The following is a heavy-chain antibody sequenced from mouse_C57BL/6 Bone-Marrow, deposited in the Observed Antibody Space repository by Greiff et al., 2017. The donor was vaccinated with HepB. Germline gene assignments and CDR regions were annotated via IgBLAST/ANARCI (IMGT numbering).Heavy chain of an antibody. Sequence: VQLKESGPELVKPGASVKMSCKASGYTFTDYNMHWVKQSHGKSLEWIGYINPNNGGTSYNQKFKGKATLTVNKSSSTAYMELRSLTSEDSAVYYCARGPWGIGDYWGQGTTLTVSS. CDR2: INPNNGGT. J-gene: IGHJ2*01. CDR1: GYTFTDYN. V-gene: IGHV1-22*01. D-gene: IGHD4-1*01. CDR3: ARGPWGIGDY.